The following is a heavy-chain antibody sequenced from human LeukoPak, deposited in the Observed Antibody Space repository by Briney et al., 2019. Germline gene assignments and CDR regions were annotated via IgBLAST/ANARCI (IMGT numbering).Heavy chain of an antibody. Sequence: SVKVSCKASGGTFSSYAISWVRQAPGQGLEWRGGIIPIFGTANYAQKFQGRVTITTDESTSAAYMELSSLRSEDTAVYYCARGLLSSRYWVDYWGQGTLVTVSS. CDR1: GGTFSSYA. D-gene: IGHD6-13*01. V-gene: IGHV1-69*05. CDR3: ARGLLSSRYWVDY. CDR2: IIPIFGTA. J-gene: IGHJ4*02.